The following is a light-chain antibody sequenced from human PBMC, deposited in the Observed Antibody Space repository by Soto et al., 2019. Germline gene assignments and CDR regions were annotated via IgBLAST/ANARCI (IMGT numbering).Light chain of an antibody. CDR3: QQRNIWPPVT. CDR2: GAF. Sequence: EIVLTHSPATLSLSPVERATLSFSSSPSVTNYLALYQQKPGQAPRLLIYGAFNRATGIPARFSGSGSGTDFTLTISSLEPEDFAVYYCQQRNIWPPVTFGQGTRLEIK. CDR1: PSVTNY. J-gene: IGKJ5*01. V-gene: IGKV3-11*01.